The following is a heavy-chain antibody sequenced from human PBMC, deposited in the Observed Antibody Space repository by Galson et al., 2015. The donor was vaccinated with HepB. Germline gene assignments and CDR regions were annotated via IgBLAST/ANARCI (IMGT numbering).Heavy chain of an antibody. CDR2: ISSSSTYT. V-gene: IGHV3-11*06. Sequence: SLRLSCAASGFTFSDYYMSWTRQAPGKALEWVSYISSSSTYTSYADSVRGRFTISRDNAKNSLYLQINSLRAEDTAVYYCARLRNYYDSSGYSHEDALDIWGQGTMVTVSS. CDR1: GFTFSDYY. CDR3: ARLRNYYDSSGYSHEDALDI. D-gene: IGHD3-22*01. J-gene: IGHJ3*02.